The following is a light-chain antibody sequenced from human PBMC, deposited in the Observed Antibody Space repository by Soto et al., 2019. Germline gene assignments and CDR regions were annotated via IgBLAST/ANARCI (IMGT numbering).Light chain of an antibody. CDR3: TSYTTTSTVI. Sequence: QPASVSGSPGQSITISCTGTSSDVGGYNYVSWYQQHPGKAPKLLIYDVNNRPSGVSNRFSGSKSGNTASLTISGLQAEDEADYYCTSYTTTSTVIFGGGTKLTVL. J-gene: IGLJ2*01. V-gene: IGLV2-14*03. CDR2: DVN. CDR1: SSDVGGYNY.